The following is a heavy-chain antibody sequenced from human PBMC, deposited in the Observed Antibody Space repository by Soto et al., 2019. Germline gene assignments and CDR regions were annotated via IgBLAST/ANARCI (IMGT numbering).Heavy chain of an antibody. D-gene: IGHD2-2*01. CDR2: IIPISGTA. Sequence: QVQLVQSGAEVKKPGSSVKVSCKASGGTFSSYAISWVRQAPGQGLEWMGGIIPISGTANYAQKFQGRVTITADESTSTVYMELSSLRSEDTAVYFCARSQGSSTSLEIYYYYYYGMDVWGKGTTVNVSS. V-gene: IGHV1-69*01. J-gene: IGHJ6*04. CDR3: ARSQGSSTSLEIYYYYYYGMDV. CDR1: GGTFSSYA.